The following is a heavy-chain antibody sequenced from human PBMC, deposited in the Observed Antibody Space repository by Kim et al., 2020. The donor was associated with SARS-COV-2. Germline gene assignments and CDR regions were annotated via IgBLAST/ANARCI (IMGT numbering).Heavy chain of an antibody. CDR3: ASTGSGWYANAFDI. CDR2: IIPIFGIA. D-gene: IGHD6-19*01. CDR1: GGTFSSYA. Sequence: SVKVSCKASGGTFSSYAISWVRQAPGQGLEWMGRIIPIFGIANYAQKFQGRVTITADKSTSTAYMELSSLRSEDTAVYYCASTGSGWYANAFDIWGQGTMVTVSS. J-gene: IGHJ3*02. V-gene: IGHV1-69*04.